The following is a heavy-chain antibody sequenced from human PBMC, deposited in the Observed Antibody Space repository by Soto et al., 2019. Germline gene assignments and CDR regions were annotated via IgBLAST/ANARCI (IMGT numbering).Heavy chain of an antibody. V-gene: IGHV7-4-1*01. J-gene: IGHJ6*02. CDR3: ATQAPDIVLVPAAIKDYYYGMDV. CDR1: GYTFTSYA. Sequence: GASVKVSCKASGYTFTSYAMNWVRQAPGQGLEWMGWINTNTGNPTYAQGFTGRFVFSLDTSVSTAYLQICSLKAEDTAVYYCATQAPDIVLVPAAIKDYYYGMDVWGQGTTVTVSS. CDR2: INTNTGNP. D-gene: IGHD2-2*01.